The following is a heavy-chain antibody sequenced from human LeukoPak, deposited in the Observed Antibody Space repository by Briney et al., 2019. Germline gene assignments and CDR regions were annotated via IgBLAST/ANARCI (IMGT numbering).Heavy chain of an antibody. Sequence: SETLSLTCAVYGGSFSGYYWSWIRQPPGKGLEWIGEINHSGSTYYNPSLKSRVTISVDTSKNQFSLKLSSVTAADTAVYYCARGSADDFWSGYSPNWFDPWGQGTLVTVSS. CDR1: GGSFSGYY. V-gene: IGHV4-34*01. CDR3: ARGSADDFWSGYSPNWFDP. J-gene: IGHJ5*02. D-gene: IGHD3-3*01. CDR2: INHSGST.